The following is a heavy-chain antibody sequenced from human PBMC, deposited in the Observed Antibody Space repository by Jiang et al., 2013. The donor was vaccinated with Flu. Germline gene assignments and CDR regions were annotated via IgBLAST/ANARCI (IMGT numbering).Heavy chain of an antibody. J-gene: IGHJ4*02. Sequence: KPTQTLTLTCTFSGFSLSTSGVGVGWIRQPPGKALEWLALIYWNDDKRYSPSLKSRLTITKDTSKNQVVLTMTNMDPVDTATYYCAHSLITIFGVVTYLEYYFDYWGQGTLVTVSS. V-gene: IGHV2-5*01. CDR1: GFSLSTSGVG. CDR3: AHSLITIFGVVTYLEYYFDY. D-gene: IGHD3-3*01. CDR2: IYWNDDK.